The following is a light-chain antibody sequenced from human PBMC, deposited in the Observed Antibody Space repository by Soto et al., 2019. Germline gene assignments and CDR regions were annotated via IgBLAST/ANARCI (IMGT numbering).Light chain of an antibody. CDR3: QSDDANTSV. J-gene: IGLJ7*01. V-gene: IGLV6-57*01. Sequence: NFMLTQPHSVSESPGKTVTISCTRSSGRIASNFVQWYQQRPGSSPTIVIYEDNQRPSGVPDRFSASIDSSSNSASLTVSGVKTEQEADCYRQSDDANTSVFGGGTQLTVL. CDR2: EDN. CDR1: SGRIASNF.